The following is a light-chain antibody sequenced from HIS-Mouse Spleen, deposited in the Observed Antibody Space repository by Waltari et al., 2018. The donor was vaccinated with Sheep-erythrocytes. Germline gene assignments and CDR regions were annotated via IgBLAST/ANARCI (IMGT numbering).Light chain of an antibody. CDR3: CSYAGSYNHV. V-gene: IGLV2-11*01. CDR2: DVS. J-gene: IGLJ1*01. CDR1: RRALRGYTL. Sequence: QSALTQPRSVSGSPGPPVTIPCTVTRRALRGYTLVPTYPPHTVKTHKLMIYDVSKLPPWVPDRCSVSKSGNTASLTISGLQAEDEADYYCCSYAGSYNHVFATGTKVTVL.